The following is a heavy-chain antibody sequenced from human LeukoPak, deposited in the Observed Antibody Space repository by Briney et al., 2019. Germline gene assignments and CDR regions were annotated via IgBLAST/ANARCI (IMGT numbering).Heavy chain of an antibody. V-gene: IGHV1-69*05. D-gene: IGHD3-22*01. CDR3: ARVNRPTYYYDSSGYSWYFDV. Sequence: SVKVSCKTSGGTFSYYAVSWVRQAPGHGLEWLGGIIPLFGTTFYAENFQGRATITTDESTSTVYMELRGLRFEDTAVYYCARVNRPTYYYDSSGYSWYFDVWGRGTLVAVSS. CDR1: GGTFSYYA. CDR2: IIPLFGTT. J-gene: IGHJ2*01.